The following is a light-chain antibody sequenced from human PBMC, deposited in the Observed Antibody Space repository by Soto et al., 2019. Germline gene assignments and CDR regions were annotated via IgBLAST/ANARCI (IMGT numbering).Light chain of an antibody. J-gene: IGLJ7*01. Sequence: QSALTQPASVSGSPGQSITISCTGTSSDVGSYNLVSWYQQYPGKAPKLMLYEGSKRPSGVSNRFSGSKSGNTASLTIYGLQAEYEADYYCCSYAGSSTHAVFGGGTQLTVL. V-gene: IGLV2-23*01. CDR1: SSDVGSYNL. CDR3: CSYAGSSTHAV. CDR2: EGS.